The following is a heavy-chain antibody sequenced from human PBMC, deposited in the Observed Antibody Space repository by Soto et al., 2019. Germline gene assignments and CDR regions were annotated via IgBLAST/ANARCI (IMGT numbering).Heavy chain of an antibody. D-gene: IGHD6-6*01. CDR2: ISGSGGST. J-gene: IGHJ2*01. V-gene: IGHV3-23*01. CDR3: AKDPRSSSAWYFDL. CDR1: GITFSNYV. Sequence: EMQLLESGGGLVQPGGSLRLSCVASGITFSNYVITWVRQAPGKGLEWVSSISGSGGSTFYADSVKGRFTISRDNSKNTMYLQMNSLRPEDTAVYYCAKDPRSSSAWYFDLWGRGSLVTVSS.